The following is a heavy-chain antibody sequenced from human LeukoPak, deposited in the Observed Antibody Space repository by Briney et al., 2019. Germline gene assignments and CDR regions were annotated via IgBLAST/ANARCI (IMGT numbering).Heavy chain of an antibody. D-gene: IGHD1-26*01. V-gene: IGHV1-24*01. CDR1: GYTLTELS. CDR2: FDPEDGET. J-gene: IGHJ4*02. CDR3: ATGVGWELLHYFDY. Sequence: ASVKVSCKVSGYTLTELSMHWVRQAPGKGLEWMGGFDPEDGETIYAQKFQGRVTMTEDTSTDTAYMELSSLRSEDTVVYYCATGVGWELLHYFDYWGQGTLVTVSS.